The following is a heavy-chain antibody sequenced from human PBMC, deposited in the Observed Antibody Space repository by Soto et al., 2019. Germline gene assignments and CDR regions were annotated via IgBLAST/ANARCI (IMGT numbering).Heavy chain of an antibody. D-gene: IGHD6-13*01. V-gene: IGHV4-34*01. CDR2: INHSGST. J-gene: IGHJ4*02. Sequence: QVQLQQWGAGLLKPSETLSLTCAVYGGSFSGYYWSWIRQPPGKGLEWIGEINHSGSTNYNPSLKSRDTISVDTSKNQFSLKLSAVTAADTAVYYCARVGRAYSSSWLPMKYYFDYWGQGTLVTVSS. CDR1: GGSFSGYY. CDR3: ARVGRAYSSSWLPMKYYFDY.